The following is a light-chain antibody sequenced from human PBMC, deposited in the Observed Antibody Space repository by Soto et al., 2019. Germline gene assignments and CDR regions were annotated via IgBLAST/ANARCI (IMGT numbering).Light chain of an antibody. V-gene: IGKV3-20*01. Sequence: EIVMTQSPGTMYLSPGERATLSCRASQTVRNNYLAWYQQKPGQAPRLLIYDASSRATGIPDRFSGGGSGTDFTLTISRLEPEDFAVYYCQQFSSYPLTFGGGTKGDIK. CDR2: DAS. CDR1: QTVRNNY. CDR3: QQFSSYPLT. J-gene: IGKJ4*01.